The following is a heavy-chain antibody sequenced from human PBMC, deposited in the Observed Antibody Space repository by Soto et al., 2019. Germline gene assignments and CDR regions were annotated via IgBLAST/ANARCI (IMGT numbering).Heavy chain of an antibody. CDR1: GGSFSGYY. Sequence: SETLSLTCAVYGGSFSGYYWSWIRQPPGKGLEWIGEINHSGSTNYNPSLKSRVTIPVDTSKNQFSLKLSSVTAADTAVYYCARGRGQDYDILTGYYNCYFDYWGQGTLVTVSS. CDR2: INHSGST. V-gene: IGHV4-34*01. CDR3: ARGRGQDYDILTGYYNCYFDY. J-gene: IGHJ4*02. D-gene: IGHD3-9*01.